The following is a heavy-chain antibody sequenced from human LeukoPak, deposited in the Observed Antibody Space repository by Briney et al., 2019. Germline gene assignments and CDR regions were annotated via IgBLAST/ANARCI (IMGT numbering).Heavy chain of an antibody. CDR2: ISGSGGST. D-gene: IGHD6-13*01. Sequence: PGGSLRLSCSASGFSFSSYAMHWVRQAPEKGLEHVSAISGSGGSTYYAESVKGRFTISRDNFKNMLYLQMNSLRAEDTAVYYCAKLESAYSSDAFDIWGQGTMVTVSS. J-gene: IGHJ3*02. CDR3: AKLESAYSSDAFDI. V-gene: IGHV3-64*04. CDR1: GFSFSSYA.